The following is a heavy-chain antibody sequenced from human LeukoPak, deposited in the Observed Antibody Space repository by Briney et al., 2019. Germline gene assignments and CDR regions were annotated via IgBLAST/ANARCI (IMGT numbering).Heavy chain of an antibody. CDR3: TGDPESRGPWGYFDS. V-gene: IGHV3-30*04. CDR2: TSLDGNVK. CDR1: GFTFSRYV. Sequence: GGSLRLSCAASGFTFSRYVIHWFRQAPGKGPEWVAATSLDGNVKYYADSVKGRFSISRDNSRNTLYLLMNSLRVEDTAVYYCTGDPESRGPWGYFDSWAQEPLVTVSS. D-gene: IGHD3-22*01. J-gene: IGHJ4*02.